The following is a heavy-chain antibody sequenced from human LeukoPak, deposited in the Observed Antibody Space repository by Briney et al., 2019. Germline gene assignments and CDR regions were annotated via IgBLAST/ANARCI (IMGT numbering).Heavy chain of an antibody. CDR2: ISGSGGST. Sequence: GGSLRLSCAASGFTFSSYAMSWVRQAPGKGLEWVSAISGSGGSTYYADSVKGRFTISRDNAKNSLYLQMNSLRAEDTAVYYCARGRLRFLEWLLGSVDYWGQGTLVTVSS. D-gene: IGHD3-3*01. CDR3: ARGRLRFLEWLLGSVDY. CDR1: GFTFSSYA. J-gene: IGHJ4*02. V-gene: IGHV3-23*01.